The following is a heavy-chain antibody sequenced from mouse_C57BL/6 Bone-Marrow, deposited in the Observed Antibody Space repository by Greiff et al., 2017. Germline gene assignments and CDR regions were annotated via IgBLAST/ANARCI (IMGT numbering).Heavy chain of an antibody. J-gene: IGHJ1*03. CDR3: TAYSSSPWYFDV. CDR1: GYTFTDYE. V-gene: IGHV1-15*01. CDR2: IDPETGGT. Sequence: QVHVKQSGAELVRPGASVTLSCKASGYTFTDYEMHWVKQTPVHGLEWIGAIDPETGGTAYNQKFKGKAILTADKSSSTAYMELRSLTSEDSAVYYCTAYSSSPWYFDVWGTGTTVTVSS. D-gene: IGHD1-1*01.